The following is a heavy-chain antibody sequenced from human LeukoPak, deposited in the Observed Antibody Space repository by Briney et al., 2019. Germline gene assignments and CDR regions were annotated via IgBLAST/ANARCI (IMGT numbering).Heavy chain of an antibody. Sequence: PSETLSLTCTVSGGSISSSSYYWAWIRQPPGKGLEWIGSIYYSGSTYYNPSLKIRVTISVDTSTNQFSLKLSSVTAADTAVYYCARGAGGYYYGSGKDYYYYYYMDVWGKGTTVTISS. J-gene: IGHJ6*03. V-gene: IGHV4-39*07. D-gene: IGHD3-10*01. CDR2: IYYSGST. CDR1: GGSISSSSYY. CDR3: ARGAGGYYYGSGKDYYYYYYMDV.